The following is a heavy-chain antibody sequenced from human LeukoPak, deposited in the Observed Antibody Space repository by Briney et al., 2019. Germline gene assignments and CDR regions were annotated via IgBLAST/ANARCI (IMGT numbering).Heavy chain of an antibody. CDR3: ARVVPSPYYDILTGYYYYYGMDV. J-gene: IGHJ6*02. D-gene: IGHD3-9*01. CDR2: ISACNGIT. V-gene: IGHV1-18*01. Sequence: ASETVSCKASGYTFTSYGISWVRQAPGQGLEWMGWISACNGITNYAQELQGRVTMTTDTSTSTAYMELRSLRSDDTAVYYCARVVPSPYYDILTGYYYYYGMDVWGQGTTVT. CDR1: GYTFTSYG.